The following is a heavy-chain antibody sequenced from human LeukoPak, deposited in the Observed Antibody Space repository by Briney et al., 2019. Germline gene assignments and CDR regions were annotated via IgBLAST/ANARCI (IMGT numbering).Heavy chain of an antibody. D-gene: IGHD6-19*01. CDR1: GSPFSNFA. J-gene: IGHJ4*02. CDR3: AKGAQSSAGDY. CDR2: ISDSGAYT. V-gene: IGHV3-23*01. Sequence: GESLSRSCAAAGSPFSNFAVSWVRQAPGKGLEWVSSISDSGAYTYYADSVKGRLTVSRDNSKKTIYLQMNSLRVDDTAVYFCAKGAQSSAGDYWGQGTLVTVSS.